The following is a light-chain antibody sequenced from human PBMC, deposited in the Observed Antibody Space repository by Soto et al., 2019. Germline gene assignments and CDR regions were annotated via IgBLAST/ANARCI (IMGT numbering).Light chain of an antibody. Sequence: QSALTQPPSASGSPGQSVTISCTGTSSDVGGYNYVYWYQQHPGKVPKLMCYEVNKRPSGVPDRFSGSKSGNTASLTVAGLQAEDEAAYYCTSYAGGNNVFGTGTKLTVL. V-gene: IGLV2-8*01. CDR3: TSYAGGNNV. CDR2: EVN. CDR1: SSDVGGYNY. J-gene: IGLJ1*01.